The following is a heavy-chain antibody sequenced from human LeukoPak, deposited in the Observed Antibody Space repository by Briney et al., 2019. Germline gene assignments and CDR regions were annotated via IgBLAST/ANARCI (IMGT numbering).Heavy chain of an antibody. CDR1: GFSLGTRGGG. D-gene: IGHD2-2*01. Sequence: SGPTLVKPPQTLTLTCTFSGFSLGTRGGGVGWIRQPPGKALEWLSLNYWDDDKLYSPSIKRRRTITQENSNTQEVLTMTNMDPVDTATYYCAHMPSCYCGFDYWGQGTLVTVSS. CDR2: NYWDDDK. CDR3: AHMPSCYCGFDY. J-gene: IGHJ4*02. V-gene: IGHV2-5*02.